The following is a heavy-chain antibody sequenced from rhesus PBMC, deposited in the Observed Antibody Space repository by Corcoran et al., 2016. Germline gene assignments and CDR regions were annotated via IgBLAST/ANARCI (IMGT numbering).Heavy chain of an antibody. CDR2: IYGSMTSH. J-gene: IGHJ1*01. V-gene: IGHV4S10*01. Sequence: QVQLQESGPGVVKPSETLSLTCAVSGGSISESYRWSWIRQPPGKGLEWIGYIYGSMTSHNYNHSRKSRVTSAKHTSKNQLSLKLSAVTAADTAVYYCARDGGWSEYFEFWGQGALVTVSS. D-gene: IGHD6S26*01. CDR3: ARDGGWSEYFEF. CDR1: GGSISESYR.